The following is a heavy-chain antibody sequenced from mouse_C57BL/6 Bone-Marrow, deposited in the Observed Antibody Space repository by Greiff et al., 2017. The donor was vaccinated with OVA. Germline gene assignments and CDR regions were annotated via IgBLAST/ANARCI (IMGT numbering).Heavy chain of an antibody. J-gene: IGHJ2*01. CDR1: GYTFTSYW. D-gene: IGHD1-1*01. CDR2: IYPGSGST. Sequence: QVQLQQPGAELVKPGASVKMSCKASGYTFTSYWITWVKQRPGQGLEWIGDIYPGSGSTNYNEKFKSKATLTVDTYYSTAYMQLSSLTSEDSAVYYCARVRVVLDYWGQGTTLTVSS. V-gene: IGHV1-55*01. CDR3: ARVRVVLDY.